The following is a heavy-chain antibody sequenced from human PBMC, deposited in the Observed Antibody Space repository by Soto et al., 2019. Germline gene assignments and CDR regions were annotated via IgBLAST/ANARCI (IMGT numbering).Heavy chain of an antibody. CDR1: GFTFSSYG. CDR3: AKDRWDYDYVWGSYRSWSWFDP. Sequence: QVQLVESGGGVVQPGRSLRLSCAASGFTFSSYGMHWVRQAPGKGLEWVAVISYDGRNKYYADSVKGRFTISRDNSKNTLYLQMNSLRAEDTAVYYCAKDRWDYDYVWGSYRSWSWFDPWGQGTLVTVSS. V-gene: IGHV3-30*18. D-gene: IGHD3-16*02. J-gene: IGHJ5*02. CDR2: ISYDGRNK.